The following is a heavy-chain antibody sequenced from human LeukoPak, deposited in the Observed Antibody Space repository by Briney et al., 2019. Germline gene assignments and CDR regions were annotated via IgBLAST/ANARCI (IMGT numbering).Heavy chain of an antibody. CDR2: MYVSGTT. CDR3: ARENYYDSSGYSEGMDV. D-gene: IGHD3-22*01. Sequence: LSETLSLTCTVSGGSINDQYLSWIRQPSGKGLEWIGRMYVSGTTNYNPSLRSRVTMSMDTSKNQFSLRLRSLIAADTAVYYCARENYYDSSGYSEGMDVWGQGTTVTVS. CDR1: GGSINDQY. J-gene: IGHJ6*02. V-gene: IGHV4-4*07.